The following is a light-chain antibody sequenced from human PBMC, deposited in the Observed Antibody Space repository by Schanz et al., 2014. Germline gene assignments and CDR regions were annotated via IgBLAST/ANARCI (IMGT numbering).Light chain of an antibody. V-gene: IGKV4-1*01. J-gene: IGKJ1*01. CDR1: QSVLYTSDNKNY. CDR2: WAS. CDR3: QQYDTWPRT. Sequence: DIVMTQSPDSLAVSLGERATINCKSSQSVLYTSDNKNYLAWYQHKPGQPPKLLISWASTRESGVPDRFSGSGSGTDFTLTISSLQAEDVAVEYCQQYDTWPRTFGQGTKV.